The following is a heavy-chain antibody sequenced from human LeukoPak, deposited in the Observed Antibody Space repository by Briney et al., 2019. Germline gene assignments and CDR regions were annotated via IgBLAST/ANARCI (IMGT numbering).Heavy chain of an antibody. D-gene: IGHD3-22*01. CDR3: ARSYDSSGYPFED. CDR1: GFTFSSYS. V-gene: IGHV3-21*01. Sequence: GGSLRLSCAASGFTFSSYSMNWVRQAPGKGLEWVSSISSSSSYIYYADSVKGRFTISRDNAKNSLYLQMNSLRAEDTAVYYCARSYDSSGYPFEDWGQGTLATVSS. J-gene: IGHJ4*02. CDR2: ISSSSSYI.